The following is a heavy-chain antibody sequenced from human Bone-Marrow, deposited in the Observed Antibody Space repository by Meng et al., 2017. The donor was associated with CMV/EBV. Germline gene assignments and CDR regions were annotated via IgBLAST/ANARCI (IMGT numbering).Heavy chain of an antibody. CDR2: IYPSDSDT. V-gene: IGHV5-51*01. CDR3: AILGGYSYEAMEGY. J-gene: IGHJ4*02. Sequence: ETLSLTCTVSGGSISSYYWSWIRQPPGKGLEWMGIIYPSDSDTIYNPSFQGQVTISADTSISTAYLQWNSLKASDTAMYYCAILGGYSYEAMEGYWGQGTLVTVSS. CDR1: GGSISSYY. D-gene: IGHD5-18*01.